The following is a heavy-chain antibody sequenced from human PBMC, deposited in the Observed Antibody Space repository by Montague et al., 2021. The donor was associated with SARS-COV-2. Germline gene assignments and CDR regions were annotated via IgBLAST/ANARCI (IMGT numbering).Heavy chain of an antibody. Sequence: SETLSLTCTVSGGSISSYYWSWIRQPPGKGLEWIGYIYYSGSTNYNPSPKSRVTISVDTSKNQLSLKLSSVTAADTAVYYRARRSLGYCSGGSCYSGYDYWGQGTLVTVSS. V-gene: IGHV4-59*01. CDR2: IYYSGST. D-gene: IGHD2-15*01. CDR3: ARRSLGYCSGGSCYSGYDY. CDR1: GGSISSYY. J-gene: IGHJ4*02.